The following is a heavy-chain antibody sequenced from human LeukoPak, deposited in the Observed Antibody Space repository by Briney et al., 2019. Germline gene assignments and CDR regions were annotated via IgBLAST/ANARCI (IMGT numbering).Heavy chain of an antibody. Sequence: GGSLRLSCAASGFTFSSYGMTWVRQAPGKGLEWVSVISGSGGWTYYADSVKGRFTISRDNSKNTLYLQMNSLRAEDTAVYYCAKDSPNRLFFDYWGQGTLVTVSS. CDR3: AKDSPNRLFFDY. D-gene: IGHD2-8*01. J-gene: IGHJ4*02. V-gene: IGHV3-23*01. CDR1: GFTFSSYG. CDR2: ISGSGGWT.